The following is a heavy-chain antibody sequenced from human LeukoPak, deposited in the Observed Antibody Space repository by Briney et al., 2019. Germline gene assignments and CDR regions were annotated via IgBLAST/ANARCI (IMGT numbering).Heavy chain of an antibody. D-gene: IGHD3-10*01. J-gene: IGHJ4*02. V-gene: IGHV1-2*02. Sequence: ASVKVSCKASGYTFTGYYMHWVRQAPGQGLEWMGWINPNSGGTNYAQKFQGRVTMTRNTSISTAYMELSSLRSEDTAVYYCARGGVWYGSVVDYWGQGTLVTVSS. CDR3: ARGGVWYGSVVDY. CDR1: GYTFTGYY. CDR2: INPNSGGT.